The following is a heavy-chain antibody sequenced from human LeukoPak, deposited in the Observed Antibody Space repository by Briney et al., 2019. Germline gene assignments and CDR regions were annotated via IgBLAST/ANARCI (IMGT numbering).Heavy chain of an antibody. D-gene: IGHD1-26*01. Sequence: ASVKVSCKASGYTFTSYYMHWVRQAPGRGLEWMGIINPSGGSTSYAQKFQGRVTMTRDTSTSTVYMELSSLRSEDTAVYYCARSEGATFRSNYWGQGTLVTVSP. CDR3: ARSEGATFRSNY. CDR2: INPSGGST. J-gene: IGHJ4*02. V-gene: IGHV1-46*01. CDR1: GYTFTSYY.